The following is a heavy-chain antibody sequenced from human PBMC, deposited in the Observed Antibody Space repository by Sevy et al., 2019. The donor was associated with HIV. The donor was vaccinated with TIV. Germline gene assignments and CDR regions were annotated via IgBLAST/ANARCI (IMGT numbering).Heavy chain of an antibody. V-gene: IGHV3-15*01. Sequence: GGSLRLSCAASGFTFSNAWMSWVRQAPGKGLEWVGRIKGKTDDGTTDYAAPVKGRFTISREDSKHTLYLQMNSLKIVDTAVYYCTTVAQFTAFDIWGQGTMVTVSS. CDR2: IKGKTDDGTT. J-gene: IGHJ3*02. CDR3: TTVAQFTAFDI. CDR1: GFTFSNAW.